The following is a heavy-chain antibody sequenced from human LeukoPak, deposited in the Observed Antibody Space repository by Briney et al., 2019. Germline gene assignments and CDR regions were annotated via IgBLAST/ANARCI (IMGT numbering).Heavy chain of an antibody. Sequence: PSETLSLTCTVSGYSISSGYYWGWIRQPPGKGLEWIGSIYHSGSTYYNPSLKSRVTISVDTSKNQFSLKLSSVTAADTAVYYCARESTRYYFDCWGQGTLVTVSS. J-gene: IGHJ4*02. CDR3: ARESTRYYFDC. CDR2: IYHSGST. V-gene: IGHV4-38-2*02. CDR1: GYSISSGYY.